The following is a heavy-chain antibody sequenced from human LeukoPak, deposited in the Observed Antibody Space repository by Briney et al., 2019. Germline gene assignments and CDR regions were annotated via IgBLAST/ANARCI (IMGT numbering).Heavy chain of an antibody. Sequence: AGTLSFSCAASGFTFCSYSMNWVRQAQGKGLEWVSSSSSSSSCKYYADSVKGRFTISRDNAKNSLYLQMNSLRAEDTAVYYCAGDLGSGWYGYWGQGTLVTVSS. CDR2: SSSSSSCK. CDR1: GFTFCSYS. J-gene: IGHJ4*02. D-gene: IGHD6-19*01. CDR3: AGDLGSGWYGY. V-gene: IGHV3-21*01.